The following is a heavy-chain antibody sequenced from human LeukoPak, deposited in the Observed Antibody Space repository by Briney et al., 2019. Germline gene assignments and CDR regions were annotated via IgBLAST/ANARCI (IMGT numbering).Heavy chain of an antibody. D-gene: IGHD5-18*01. Sequence: PGGSPRLSCAASGFTLSSYTMNWVRQAPGKGLQWVSTVSASSNIHYSESVKGRFTISRDNARNSLYLQMNSLRDEDTAVYYCVRDALHTAHFDYWGQGTLVTVSS. V-gene: IGHV3-48*02. CDR2: VSASSNI. CDR1: GFTLSSYT. J-gene: IGHJ4*02. CDR3: VRDALHTAHFDY.